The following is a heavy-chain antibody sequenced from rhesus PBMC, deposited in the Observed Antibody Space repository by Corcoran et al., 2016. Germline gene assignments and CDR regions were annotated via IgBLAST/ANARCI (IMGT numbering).Heavy chain of an antibody. V-gene: IGHV4-80*01. Sequence: VQLVESGGGLVQPGGSLRLSCAASGFTFSSTRMNWIRQAPGKRLEWIGQIYGGSGSTYYNPSLKSRVTVSKDTSKNQFSLKLSSVTAADTAVYYCARVVGCSSTYCHGYYFDYWGQGVLVTVSS. J-gene: IGHJ4*01. CDR1: GFTFSSTR. CDR2: IYGGSGST. D-gene: IGHD2-15*01. CDR3: ARVVGCSSTYCHGYYFDY.